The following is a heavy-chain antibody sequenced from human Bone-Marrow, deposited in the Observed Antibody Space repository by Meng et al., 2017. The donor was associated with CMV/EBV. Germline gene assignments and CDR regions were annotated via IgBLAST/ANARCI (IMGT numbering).Heavy chain of an antibody. CDR3: ARVHSSDYYFDY. V-gene: IGHV1-69*05. Sequence: SVKVSCKASGGTFSSYAISWVRQAPGQGLEWMGGIIPIFGTANYAQKFQGRVTITTDESTSTAYMELRSLRSDDTAVYYCARVHSSDYYFDYWGQGTLVTVSS. J-gene: IGHJ4*02. CDR1: GGTFSSYA. CDR2: IIPIFGTA. D-gene: IGHD6-19*01.